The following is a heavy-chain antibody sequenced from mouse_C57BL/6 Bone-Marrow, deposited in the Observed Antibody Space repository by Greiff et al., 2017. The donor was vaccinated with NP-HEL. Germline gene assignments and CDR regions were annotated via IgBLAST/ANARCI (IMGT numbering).Heavy chain of an antibody. D-gene: IGHD1-1*01. V-gene: IGHV5-9*01. CDR3: ARHRPVVATNYFDY. CDR1: GFTFSSYT. CDR2: ISGGGGNT. Sequence: EVNLVESGGGLVKPGGSLKLSCAASGFTFSSYTMSWVRQTPEKRLEWVATISGGGGNTYYPDSVKGRFTISRDNAKNTLYLQMSSLRSEDTALYYCARHRPVVATNYFDYWGQGTTLTVSS. J-gene: IGHJ2*01.